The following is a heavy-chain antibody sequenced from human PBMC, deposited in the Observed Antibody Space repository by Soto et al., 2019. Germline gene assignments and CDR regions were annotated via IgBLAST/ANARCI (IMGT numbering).Heavy chain of an antibody. Sequence: GGSLRLSCAASGFTFSSYGMHWVRQAPGKGLEWVAVISYDGSNKYYADSVKGRFTISRDNSKNTLYLQMNSLRAEDTAVYYCAKGFLEWLLRAAFDIWGQGTMVTVSS. D-gene: IGHD3-3*01. J-gene: IGHJ3*02. CDR3: AKGFLEWLLRAAFDI. V-gene: IGHV3-30*18. CDR1: GFTFSSYG. CDR2: ISYDGSNK.